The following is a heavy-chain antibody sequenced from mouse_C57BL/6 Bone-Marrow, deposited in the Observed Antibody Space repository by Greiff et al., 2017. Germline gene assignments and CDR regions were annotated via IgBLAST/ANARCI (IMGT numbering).Heavy chain of an antibody. J-gene: IGHJ3*01. CDR1: GFSLSTFGMG. CDR2: IWWDDDK. Sequence: QVTLKESGPGILQPSQTLSLTCSFSGFSLSTFGMGVGWIRQPSGKGLEWLAHIWWDDDKYYTPALKSRLTISKDTSKNQVFLKIANVDTADTATYYCARTLYDGYYLWFAYWGQGTLVTVSA. D-gene: IGHD2-3*01. V-gene: IGHV8-8*01. CDR3: ARTLYDGYYLWFAY.